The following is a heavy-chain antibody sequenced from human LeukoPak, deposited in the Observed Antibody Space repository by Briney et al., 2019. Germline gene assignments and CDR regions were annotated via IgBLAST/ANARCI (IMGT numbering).Heavy chain of an antibody. V-gene: IGHV3-21*01. CDR1: GFTFSSYS. CDR2: ISSSSSYI. J-gene: IGHJ4*02. Sequence: GGSLRLSCAASGFTFSSYSMNWVRQAPGKGLEWDSSISSSSSYIYHADSVKGRFTISRDNAKNSLYLQMNSLRAEDTAVYYCAREPVVADFDYWGQGTLVTVSS. CDR3: AREPVVADFDY. D-gene: IGHD2-15*01.